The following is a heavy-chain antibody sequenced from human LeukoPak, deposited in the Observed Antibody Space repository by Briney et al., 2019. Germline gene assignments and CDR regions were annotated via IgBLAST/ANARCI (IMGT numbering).Heavy chain of an antibody. D-gene: IGHD3-10*01. CDR1: GFTFSSYW. V-gene: IGHV3-7*01. CDR2: IKEDGSEK. J-gene: IGHJ4*02. CDR3: ARAKEDYYGSGSYSTYD. Sequence: PGGSLRVSCAASGFTFSSYWMSWVRQAPGKGLEWVANIKEDGSEKYYVDFVNGRFTISRDNAKNSLYLQMNSLRAEDTAVYYCARAKEDYYGSGSYSTYDWGQGTLVTVSS.